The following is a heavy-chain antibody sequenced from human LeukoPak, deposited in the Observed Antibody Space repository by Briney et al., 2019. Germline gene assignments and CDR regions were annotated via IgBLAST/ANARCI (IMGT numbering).Heavy chain of an antibody. CDR3: AREGGGTPYYFDS. V-gene: IGHV1-8*01. J-gene: IGHJ4*02. CDR2: VNPNSGNT. D-gene: IGHD1-14*01. Sequence: ASVKVSCKASGYTFTSYDINWVRQATGQGLEWMGWVNPNSGNTGYAQKFQGRVTMTRNTSISTAYMELRSLRSDDTAVYYCAREGGGTPYYFDSWGQGTLVTVSS. CDR1: GYTFTSYD.